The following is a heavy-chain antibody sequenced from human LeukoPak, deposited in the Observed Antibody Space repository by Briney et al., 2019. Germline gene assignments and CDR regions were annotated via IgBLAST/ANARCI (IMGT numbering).Heavy chain of an antibody. Sequence: GGSLRLSCAASGFTLSSYEMSWVRQAPGKGLEWVSYISSSGSTIYYADSVKGRFTISRDNAKNSLYLQMNSLRAEDTAVYYCAELGITMIGGVWGKGTTVTISS. J-gene: IGHJ6*04. CDR1: GFTLSSYE. V-gene: IGHV3-48*03. D-gene: IGHD3-10*02. CDR2: ISSSGSTI. CDR3: AELGITMIGGV.